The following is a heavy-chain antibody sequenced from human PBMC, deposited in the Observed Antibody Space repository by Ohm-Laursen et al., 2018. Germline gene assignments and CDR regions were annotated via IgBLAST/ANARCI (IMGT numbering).Heavy chain of an antibody. J-gene: IGHJ4*02. CDR1: GFTYSNYA. D-gene: IGHD1-14*01. CDR3: ARNPYDY. Sequence: SLRLSCSASGFTYSNYAMTWVRQAPGEGLVWVSRITSDGTSTAYADSVRGRFTISRDTAKNTLYLQMNSLRVEDTAVYYCARNPYDYWGQGTLVTVSS. V-gene: IGHV3-74*01. CDR2: ITSDGTST.